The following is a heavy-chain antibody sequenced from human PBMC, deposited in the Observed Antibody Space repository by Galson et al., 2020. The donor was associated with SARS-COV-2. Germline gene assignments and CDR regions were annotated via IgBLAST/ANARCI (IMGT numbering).Heavy chain of an antibody. J-gene: IGHJ3*02. CDR1: GFTFSSYA. V-gene: IGHV3-30*04. Sequence: GESLKISCAASGFTFSSYAMHWVRQAPGKGLEWVAVISYDGSNKYYADSVKGRFTISRDNSKNTLYLQMNSLRAEDTAVYYCARDGVQLLDAFDIWGQGTMVTVSS. CDR3: ARDGVQLLDAFDI. D-gene: IGHD2-2*01. CDR2: ISYDGSNK.